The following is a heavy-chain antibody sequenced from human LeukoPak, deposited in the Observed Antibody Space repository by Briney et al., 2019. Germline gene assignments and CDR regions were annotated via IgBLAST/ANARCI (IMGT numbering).Heavy chain of an antibody. D-gene: IGHD3-22*01. CDR2: IKQDGSEK. V-gene: IGHV3-7*01. Sequence: GGSLRLSCAASGFTFSSYWMSWVRQAPGKGLEWVANIKQDGSEKYYVDSVKGRFTISRDNAKNLLYLQMNSLRAEDTAVYYCARDRNYYDSSGYRNWFDPWGQGTLVTVSS. CDR1: GFTFSSYW. J-gene: IGHJ5*02. CDR3: ARDRNYYDSSGYRNWFDP.